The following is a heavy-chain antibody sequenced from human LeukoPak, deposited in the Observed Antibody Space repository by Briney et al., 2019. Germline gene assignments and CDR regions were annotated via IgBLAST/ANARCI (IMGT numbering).Heavy chain of an antibody. J-gene: IGHJ4*02. V-gene: IGHV3-9*01. CDR3: AKAVYGDFQSTVDY. D-gene: IGHD4-17*01. CDR2: VSWNSGNV. CDR1: GFSFEDYA. Sequence: QSGRSLRLSCAASGFSFEDYAMHWVRQPPGKGLEWVSGVSWNSGNVGYADSVKGRFTISRDNAKNFLYLQMSSLRAEDTALYYCAKAVYGDFQSTVDYWGRGTLVTVSS.